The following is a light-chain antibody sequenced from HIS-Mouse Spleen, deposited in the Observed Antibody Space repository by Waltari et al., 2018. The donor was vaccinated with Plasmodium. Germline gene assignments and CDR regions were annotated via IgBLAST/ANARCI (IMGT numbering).Light chain of an antibody. V-gene: IGKV1-39*01. CDR1: QSLSSY. J-gene: IGKJ1*01. CDR3: QQSYSTWT. CDR2: AAS. Sequence: DIPMTQSPSYLSASVGDRDTITCRASQSLSSYLNWYQQKPGKAPKLLLYAASSLQSGVPSRFSGSGSGTDCTLTISSLQPEDFATYNCQQSYSTWTFGQGTKVEIK.